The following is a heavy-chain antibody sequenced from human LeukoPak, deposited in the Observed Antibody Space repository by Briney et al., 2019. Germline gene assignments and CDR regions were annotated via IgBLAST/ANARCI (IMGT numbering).Heavy chain of an antibody. CDR2: IDRDGSRI. D-gene: IGHD4-23*01. CDR1: GFTFSSYW. Sequence: GGSLRLSCAVSGFTFSSYWMHWVRQAPGKGLVWVSRIDRDGSRINYADSVKGRFTISRDNGKNTLFLQMNSLRAEDAAVYYCVRGDDYGGPHYWGQGTLVTVSS. CDR3: VRGDDYGGPHY. J-gene: IGHJ4*02. V-gene: IGHV3-74*01.